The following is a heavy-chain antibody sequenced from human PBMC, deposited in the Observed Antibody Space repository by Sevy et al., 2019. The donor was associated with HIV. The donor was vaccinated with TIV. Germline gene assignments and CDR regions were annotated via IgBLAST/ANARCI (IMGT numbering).Heavy chain of an antibody. D-gene: IGHD6-19*01. V-gene: IGHV3-30*04. J-gene: IGHJ4*02. CDR2: ISYDGSNK. CDR1: GFTFSSYA. Sequence: GGSLRLSCAASGFTFSSYAMHWVRQAPGEGLEWVAVISYDGSNKYYADSVKGRFTISRDNSKNTLYLQMNSLRAEDTAVYYCARVRYSSGWGPFDYWGQGTLVTVSS. CDR3: ARVRYSSGWGPFDY.